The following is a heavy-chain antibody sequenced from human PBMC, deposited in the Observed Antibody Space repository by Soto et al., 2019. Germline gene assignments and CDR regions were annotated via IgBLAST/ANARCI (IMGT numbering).Heavy chain of an antibody. Sequence: SVKVSCKASGGTFSSYAISWVRQAPGQGLEWMGGVIPIFGTANYAQKFQGRVTITADESTSTAYMELSSLRSEDTAVYYCAVTGERAAFDIWGQGTMVTVSS. D-gene: IGHD7-27*01. V-gene: IGHV1-69*13. CDR1: GGTFSSYA. J-gene: IGHJ3*02. CDR2: VIPIFGTA. CDR3: AVTGERAAFDI.